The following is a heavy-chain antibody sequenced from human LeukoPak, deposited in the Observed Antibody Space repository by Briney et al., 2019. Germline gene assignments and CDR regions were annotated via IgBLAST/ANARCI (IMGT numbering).Heavy chain of an antibody. J-gene: IGHJ6*03. CDR1: GGSISSGSYY. CDR2: IYTSGST. CDR3: ARGSPYYYYYMDV. V-gene: IGHV4-61*02. Sequence: SETLSPTCTVSGGSISSGSYYWSWIRQPAGKGLEWIGRIYTSGSTNYNPSLKSRVTISVDTSKNQFSLKLSSVTAADTAVYYCARGSPYYYYYMDVWGKGTTVTVS.